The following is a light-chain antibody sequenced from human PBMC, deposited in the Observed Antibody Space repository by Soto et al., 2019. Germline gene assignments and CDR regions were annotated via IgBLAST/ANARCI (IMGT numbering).Light chain of an antibody. CDR1: SRDVGAYKY. J-gene: IGLJ2*01. Sequence: QSALTQPASVSGSPGQSITISCTGTSRDVGAYKYVSWYQHHPGKAPKLMIYEVTYRPSGVSNRFSGSKSGNTASLTISGLQAEDEDDYYCSSYTITSTLVFGGGTKVTVL. CDR2: EVT. V-gene: IGLV2-14*01. CDR3: SSYTITSTLV.